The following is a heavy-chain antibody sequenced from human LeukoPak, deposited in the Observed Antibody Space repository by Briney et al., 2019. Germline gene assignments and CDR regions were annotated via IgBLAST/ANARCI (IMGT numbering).Heavy chain of an antibody. J-gene: IGHJ4*02. D-gene: IGHD2/OR15-2a*01. Sequence: KSSETLSLTCTVSGGSISSGSYYWSWIRQPAGKGLEWIGRIYTSGSTNYNPSLKSRVTISVDTSKNQFSLKLSSVTAADTAVYYCARGRVLLDYWGQGTLVTVSS. CDR3: ARGRVLLDY. V-gene: IGHV4-61*02. CDR2: IYTSGST. CDR1: GGSISSGSYY.